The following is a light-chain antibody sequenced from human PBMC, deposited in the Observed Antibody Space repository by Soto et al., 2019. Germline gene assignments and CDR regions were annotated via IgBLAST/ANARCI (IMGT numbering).Light chain of an antibody. CDR1: QNVGTY. J-gene: IGKJ4*01. CDR3: QQRFNWPLT. Sequence: VLTQSPATLPLSPGDRATLSCRASQNVGTYLAWYQQKPGQVPRLLIYDAFNRATGIPARFSGSGSGTDFTLTISSLEPEDFAVYYCQQRFNWPLTFGGGTKVEIK. V-gene: IGKV3-11*01. CDR2: DAF.